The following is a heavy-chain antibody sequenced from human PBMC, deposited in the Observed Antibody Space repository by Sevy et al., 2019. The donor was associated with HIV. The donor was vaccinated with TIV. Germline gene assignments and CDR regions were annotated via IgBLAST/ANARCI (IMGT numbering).Heavy chain of an antibody. V-gene: IGHV4-4*07. CDR1: GGSISSYY. J-gene: IGHJ3*02. Sequence: SETLSLTCTVSGGSISSYYWSWIRQPAGKGLEWIGRIYTSGSTNYNPSLKSRVTMSVDTSKNQFSLKLSSVTAADTAVYYCARDPDTAMGNDAFDIWGQGTMVTVSS. CDR2: IYTSGST. D-gene: IGHD5-18*01. CDR3: ARDPDTAMGNDAFDI.